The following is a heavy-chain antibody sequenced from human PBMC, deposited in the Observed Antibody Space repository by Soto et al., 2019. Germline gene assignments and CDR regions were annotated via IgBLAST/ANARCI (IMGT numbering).Heavy chain of an antibody. D-gene: IGHD5-12*01. J-gene: IGHJ4*02. Sequence: QVQVVQSGAEVKRPGSSVKVSCTASGGTFSNHAINWVRQAPGQGLEWMGVIIPIFGTTDYAQEFQGRASFTADESTTTAYMELRSLRSEDTAMYYCATDQTREGTYDGNSLDYWGQGTLLTVSS. V-gene: IGHV1-69*12. CDR1: GGTFSNHA. CDR3: ATDQTREGTYDGNSLDY. CDR2: IIPIFGTT.